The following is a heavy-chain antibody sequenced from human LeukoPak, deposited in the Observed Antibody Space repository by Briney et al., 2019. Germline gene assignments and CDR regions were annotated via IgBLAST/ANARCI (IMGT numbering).Heavy chain of an antibody. CDR1: GGSFTAYA. Sequence: SVKVSCKASGGSFTAYAINWVRQAPGQGLEWMGRIIPVLRTANYAQRFQGRVTITAERSTSSVYMELRSLRSEDTAVYYCARAPHNEYSSSSGYFDYWGQGTLVTVSS. J-gene: IGHJ4*02. D-gene: IGHD6-6*01. CDR3: ARAPHNEYSSSSGYFDY. V-gene: IGHV1-69*04. CDR2: IIPVLRTA.